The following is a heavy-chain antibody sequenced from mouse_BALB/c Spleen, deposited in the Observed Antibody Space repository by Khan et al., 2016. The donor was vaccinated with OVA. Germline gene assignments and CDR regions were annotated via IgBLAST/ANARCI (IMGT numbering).Heavy chain of an antibody. CDR1: GFSLTTYG. V-gene: IGHV2-2*01. CDR3: ARNSYMYDFTY. D-gene: IGHD2-14*01. Sequence: QVQLKESGPGLVRPSQTLSITCTVSGFSLTTYGVHWVRQSPGKGLEWLGVIRSAGKTDYNAAFISRLSITKDNSKSQVFFKMNGLQADDTAMYYCARNSYMYDFTYWGQGTLVTVSA. CDR2: IRSAGKT. J-gene: IGHJ3*01.